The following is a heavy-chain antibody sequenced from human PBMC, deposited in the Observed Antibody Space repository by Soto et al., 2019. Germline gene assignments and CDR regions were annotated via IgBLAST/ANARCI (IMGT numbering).Heavy chain of an antibody. D-gene: IGHD1-26*01. Sequence: GGSLRLSCAVSGFTFSDHQMDWVRQAPGKGLEWVGRSRDKGEAYSTVYAASVEGRFTISRDNSKNALYLQMNSLRAEDTAVYYCAREGRVPVGATRANTDYYYYGMDVWGQGTTVTVSS. CDR3: AREGRVPVGATRANTDYYYYGMDV. CDR1: GFTFSDHQ. J-gene: IGHJ6*02. CDR2: SRDKGEAYST. V-gene: IGHV3-72*01.